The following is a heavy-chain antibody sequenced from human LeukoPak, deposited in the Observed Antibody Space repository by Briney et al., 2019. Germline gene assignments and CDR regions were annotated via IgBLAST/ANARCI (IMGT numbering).Heavy chain of an antibody. V-gene: IGHV3-48*03. Sequence: GGSLRLSCAASGFTFSSYEMNWVRQAPGKGLEWVSYISSSGSTIYYADSVKGRFTISRDNAKSSLYLQMNSLRAEDTAVYYCARDYYGSGNAWGQGTLVTVSS. J-gene: IGHJ4*02. CDR2: ISSSGSTI. CDR3: ARDYYGSGNA. CDR1: GFTFSSYE. D-gene: IGHD3-10*01.